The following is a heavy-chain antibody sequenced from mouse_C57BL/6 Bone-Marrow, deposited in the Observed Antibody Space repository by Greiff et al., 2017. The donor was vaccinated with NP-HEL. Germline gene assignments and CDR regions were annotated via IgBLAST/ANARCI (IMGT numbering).Heavy chain of an antibody. CDR3: TTPLFITTVVGRRYFDV. CDR1: GFNIKDDY. D-gene: IGHD1-1*01. CDR2: IDPENGDT. Sequence: EVKLMESGAELVRPGASVKLSCTASGFNIKDDYMHWVKQRPEQGLEWIGWIDPENGDTEYASKFQGKATITADTSSNTAYLQLSSLTSEDTAVYYCTTPLFITTVVGRRYFDVWGTGTTVTVSS. V-gene: IGHV14-4*01. J-gene: IGHJ1*03.